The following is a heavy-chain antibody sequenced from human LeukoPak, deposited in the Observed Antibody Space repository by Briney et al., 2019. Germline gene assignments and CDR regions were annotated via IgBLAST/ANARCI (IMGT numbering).Heavy chain of an antibody. J-gene: IGHJ4*02. Sequence: GGSLRLSCAASGFTFSSYSMNWVRQAPGKGLEWISYIRSGSSSISYADSVKGRFTISRDSAEKSLYLQMNSLRAEDTAIYYCVRDHQWAFDNWGQGVLVTVSS. CDR3: VRDHQWAFDN. CDR1: GFTFSSYS. CDR2: IRSGSSSI. V-gene: IGHV3-48*04. D-gene: IGHD1-26*01.